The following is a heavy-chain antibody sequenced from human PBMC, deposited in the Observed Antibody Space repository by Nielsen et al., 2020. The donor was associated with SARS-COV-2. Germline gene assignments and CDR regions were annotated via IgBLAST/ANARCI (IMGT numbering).Heavy chain of an antibody. Sequence: GESLKISCAASGFTFSSYSMNWVRQAPGKGLEWVSSISSSSSYIYYADSVKGRFTISRDNAKNPLYLQMNSLRAEDTAVYYCARDDSSGYYYDAFDIWGQGTMVTVSS. CDR1: GFTFSSYS. V-gene: IGHV3-21*01. J-gene: IGHJ3*02. CDR2: ISSSSSYI. CDR3: ARDDSSGYYYDAFDI. D-gene: IGHD3-22*01.